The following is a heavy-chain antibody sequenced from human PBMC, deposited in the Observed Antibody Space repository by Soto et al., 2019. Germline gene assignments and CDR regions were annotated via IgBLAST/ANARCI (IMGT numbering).Heavy chain of an antibody. D-gene: IGHD6-19*01. CDR1: GFTFSSYA. CDR3: ARGFSSGWSEIDY. V-gene: IGHV3-30-3*01. Sequence: GGSLRLSCAASGFTFSSYAMHWVRQAPGKGLEWVAVISYDGSNKYYADSVKGRFTISRDNSKNTLYLQMNSLRAEDTAVYYCARGFSSGWSEIDYWGQGTLVTVSS. J-gene: IGHJ4*02. CDR2: ISYDGSNK.